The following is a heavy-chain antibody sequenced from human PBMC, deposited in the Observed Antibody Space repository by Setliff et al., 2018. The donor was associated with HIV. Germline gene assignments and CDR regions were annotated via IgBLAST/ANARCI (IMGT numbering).Heavy chain of an antibody. D-gene: IGHD1-7*01. CDR3: ARHGTWNSQRFHFDY. Sequence: KPSETLSLTCTVSAVSIGGYSWSWIRQSPGKGLEWIGSIYSTDTTNHNPSLESRVTISVDKSKNQFSLKLNSVTAADTAVYYCARHGTWNSQRFHFDYWGQGTQVTVSS. V-gene: IGHV4-4*09. CDR2: IYSTDTT. CDR1: AVSIGGYS. J-gene: IGHJ4*02.